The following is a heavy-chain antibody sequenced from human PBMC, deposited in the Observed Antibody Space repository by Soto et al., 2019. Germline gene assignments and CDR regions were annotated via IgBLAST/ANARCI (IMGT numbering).Heavy chain of an antibody. CDR3: ARERVVATTYYYYYGMDV. CDR1: GGTFSSYA. CDR2: IIPIFGTA. J-gene: IGHJ6*02. V-gene: IGHV1-69*06. D-gene: IGHD5-12*01. Sequence: ASVKVSCKASGGTFSSYAISWVRQAPGQGLEWMGGIIPIFGTANYAQKFQGRVTITADKSTSTAYMELSSLRSEDTAVYYCARERVVATTYYYYYGMDVWGQGTTVTVSS.